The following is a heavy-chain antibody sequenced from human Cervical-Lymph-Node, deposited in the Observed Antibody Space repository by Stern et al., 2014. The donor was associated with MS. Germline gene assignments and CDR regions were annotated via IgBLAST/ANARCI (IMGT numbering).Heavy chain of an antibody. Sequence: QVQLVESGAEVKKPGASVKVSCKVSGYTLTELSMHWVRQAPGRGLEWMGGFDVVDAETIYAQNFQGRVTMTEDPSTDTAYMELSSLRSADTAVYYCASAAKWELLARGTSHDFDYWGQGTLVTVSS. V-gene: IGHV1-24*01. CDR3: ASAAKWELLARGTSHDFDY. CDR1: GYTLTELS. J-gene: IGHJ4*02. D-gene: IGHD1-26*01. CDR2: FDVVDAET.